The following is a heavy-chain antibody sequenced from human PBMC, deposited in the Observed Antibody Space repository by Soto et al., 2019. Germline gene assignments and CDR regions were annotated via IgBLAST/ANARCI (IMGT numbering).Heavy chain of an antibody. V-gene: IGHV5-51*01. CDR2: MYPDDSDI. CDR1: GYSFSFYW. Sequence: GESLKISCKAPGYSFSFYWIGWVRQMPGKGLEWMAIMYPDDSDIRYSPSFEAHVTISADKSTSTAFLQWSSLKASDTAMYYCATAYVYDFENSNYYRDAFDIWGQGTLVT. D-gene: IGHD3-22*01. CDR3: ATAYVYDFENSNYYRDAFDI. J-gene: IGHJ3*02.